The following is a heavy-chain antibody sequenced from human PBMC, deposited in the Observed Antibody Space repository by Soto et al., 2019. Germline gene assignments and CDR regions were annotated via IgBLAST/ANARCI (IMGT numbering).Heavy chain of an antibody. CDR1: GFTFSSYA. D-gene: IGHD6-19*01. CDR2: IRGSGGST. J-gene: IGHJ4*02. CDR3: ANVRRGWHFDY. Sequence: EVQLLESGGGLVQPGGSLRLSCAASGFTFSSYAMNWVRQAPGKGLEWVSGIRGSGGSTYHADSAKGRFTISRDNSKNTLYLQTDSLRAEDTAVYFCANVRRGWHFDYWGQGTLVTLSS. V-gene: IGHV3-23*01.